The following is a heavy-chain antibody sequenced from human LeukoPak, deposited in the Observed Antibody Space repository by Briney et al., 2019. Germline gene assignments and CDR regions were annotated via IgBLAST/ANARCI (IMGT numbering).Heavy chain of an antibody. CDR1: GFTFSNYA. J-gene: IGHJ4*02. V-gene: IGHV3-23*01. CDR2: IRGGGAVT. CDR3: ARDLGGYFDY. Sequence: PGGSLRLSCAASGFTFSNYAMSWVRQAPGKGPEWVSYIRGGGAVTHYAESVKGRFTISRDNPRNTLYLQMNSLRAEDTAVYYCARDLGGYFDYWGQGTLVTVSS. D-gene: IGHD3-16*01.